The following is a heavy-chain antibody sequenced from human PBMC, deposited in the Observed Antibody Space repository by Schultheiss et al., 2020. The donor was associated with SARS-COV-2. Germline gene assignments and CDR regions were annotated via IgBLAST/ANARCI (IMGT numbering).Heavy chain of an antibody. Sequence: SQTLSLTCTVSGGSISSYYWSWIRQPAGKGLEWIGRIYTSGSTYYNPSLKSRVTISVDTSKNQFSLKLSSVTAADTAVYYCARDAYYDYVWGSYRPHWFDPWGQGTLVTVSS. CDR2: IYTSGST. J-gene: IGHJ5*02. CDR1: GGSISSYY. CDR3: ARDAYYDYVWGSYRPHWFDP. D-gene: IGHD3-16*02. V-gene: IGHV4-4*07.